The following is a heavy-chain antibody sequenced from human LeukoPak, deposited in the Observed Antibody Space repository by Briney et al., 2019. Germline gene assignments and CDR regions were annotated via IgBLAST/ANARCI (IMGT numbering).Heavy chain of an antibody. V-gene: IGHV3-73*01. Sequence: PGGSLRLSCAASGFTFSSYGMHWVRQAPGKGLEWIGRIRSKSNNYATTYAASVKGRFTISRDDSKNRAYLQMNSLKAEDTAIYYCSRQPIAPAGSSSYYFGMDVWGQGTTVTVSS. CDR3: SRQPIAPAGSSSYYFGMDV. D-gene: IGHD6-13*01. J-gene: IGHJ6*02. CDR2: IRSKSNNYAT. CDR1: GFTFSSYG.